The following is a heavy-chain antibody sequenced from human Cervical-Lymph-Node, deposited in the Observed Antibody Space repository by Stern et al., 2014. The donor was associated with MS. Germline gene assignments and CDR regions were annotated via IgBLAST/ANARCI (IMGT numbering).Heavy chain of an antibody. V-gene: IGHV5-51*01. CDR3: ARQTTAWASDV. J-gene: IGHJ4*02. CDR2: IELGACET. CDR1: GYKFSIYW. Sequence: EVQLVESGAELIRPGESLKISCKGSGYKFSIYWIAWVRQMPGKGLEWMGTIELGACETRTGPAFQGQVTMEADRSTSAAYLQWSSLNASDTAMYFCARQTTAWASDVWGQGTLVTVSS. D-gene: IGHD1-14*01.